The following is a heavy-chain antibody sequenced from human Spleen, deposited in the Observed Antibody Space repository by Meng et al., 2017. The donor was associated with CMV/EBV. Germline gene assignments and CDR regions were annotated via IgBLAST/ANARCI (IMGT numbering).Heavy chain of an antibody. D-gene: IGHD2-2*01. Sequence: ESQGALVRRGGTMRPSCTESGFTFSSYWMHWVRKVRGEEMGWLSAISGSGGSKYYADSGKGRFTISRDNSKNTLYLQMNSLRAEDTAVYYCAKDAQYQLLPYVDYWGQGTLVTVSS. CDR3: AKDAQYQLLPYVDY. CDR1: GFTFSSYW. V-gene: IGHV3-23*01. J-gene: IGHJ4*02. CDR2: ISGSGGSK.